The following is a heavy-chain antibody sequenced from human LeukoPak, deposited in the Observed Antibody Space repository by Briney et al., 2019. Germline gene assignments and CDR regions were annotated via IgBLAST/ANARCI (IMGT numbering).Heavy chain of an antibody. V-gene: IGHV4-39*07. Sequence: PSETLSLTCTVSDGSISSSSYYWGWIRQPPGKGLEWIGSVYYSGSTYYNPSLKSRVTISVDTSKNQFSLKLSSVTAADTAVYYCARDAASMDVWGKGTTVTVSS. D-gene: IGHD6-25*01. CDR1: DGSISSSSYY. CDR2: VYYSGST. J-gene: IGHJ6*03. CDR3: ARDAASMDV.